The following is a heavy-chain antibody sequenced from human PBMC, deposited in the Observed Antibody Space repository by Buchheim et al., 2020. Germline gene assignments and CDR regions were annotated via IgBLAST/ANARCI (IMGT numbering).Heavy chain of an antibody. V-gene: IGHV1-46*01. J-gene: IGHJ4*02. D-gene: IGHD1-26*01. CDR2: SNPSRGST. CDR1: GYTFTTYY. CDR3: ARGGSYRVSDY. Sequence: QVQLVQSGAEVKKPGASVKVSCKASGYTFTTYYMHWVRQDPGQGLEWVGVSNPSRGSTSYAQKFRGRVTMSRYTSTSTVYMELGSLRSEDTAVYYCARGGSYRVSDYCGQGTL.